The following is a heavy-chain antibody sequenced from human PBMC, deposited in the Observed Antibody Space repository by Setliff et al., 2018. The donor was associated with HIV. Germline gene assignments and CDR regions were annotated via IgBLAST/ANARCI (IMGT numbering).Heavy chain of an antibody. CDR2: IYSTGST. V-gene: IGHV4-59*08. Sequence: SETLSLTCTVSGPSINIHYWSWIRQSPGKGFEWIGYIYSTGSTNYNPSLQSRVTISMVASKNQFSLKLSSVTAADRAVYYCARHRDPPGSSWIYYYSYMDVWGKGTTVTVSS. CDR1: GPSINIHY. D-gene: IGHD6-13*01. J-gene: IGHJ6*03. CDR3: ARHRDPPGSSWIYYYSYMDV.